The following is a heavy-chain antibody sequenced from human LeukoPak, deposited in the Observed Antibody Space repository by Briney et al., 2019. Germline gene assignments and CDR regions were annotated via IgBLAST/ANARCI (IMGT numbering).Heavy chain of an antibody. J-gene: IGHJ4*02. CDR3: ARGTRIAYYDFWSGYQYFDY. CDR2: IKQDGSEK. V-gene: IGHV3-7*01. Sequence: GGSLRLSCAASGFTFSTYTMNWVRQAPGKGLEWVANIKQDGSEKYYVDSVKGRFTISRDNAKNSLYLQMNSLRAEDTAVYYCARGTRIAYYDFWSGYQYFDYWGQGTLVTVSS. CDR1: GFTFSTYT. D-gene: IGHD3-3*01.